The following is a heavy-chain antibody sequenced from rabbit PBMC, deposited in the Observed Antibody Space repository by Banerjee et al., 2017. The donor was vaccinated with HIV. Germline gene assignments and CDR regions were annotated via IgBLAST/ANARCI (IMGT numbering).Heavy chain of an antibody. J-gene: IGHJ4*01. CDR2: IDPIFNNT. D-gene: IGHD4-1*01. V-gene: IGHV1S47*01. Sequence: QEQLEESGGDLVKPEGSLTLSCTVSGFDFSSYGVSWVRQAPGKGLEWIGYIDPIFNNTYYASWVNGRFTISSHNAQNTLYLQLNSLTTADTATYFCARDLAGVIGWNFDLWGQGTLVTVS. CDR1: GFDFSSYG. CDR3: ARDLAGVIGWNFDL.